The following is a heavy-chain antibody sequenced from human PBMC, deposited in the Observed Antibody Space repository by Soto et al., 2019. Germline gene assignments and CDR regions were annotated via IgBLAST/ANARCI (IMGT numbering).Heavy chain of an antibody. D-gene: IGHD6-6*01. CDR2: IIPMFGTT. J-gene: IGHJ6*01. Sequence: SVKVSCKASGGTFTGNPISWVRQAPGRGLEWMGGIIPMFGTTNYAQKFQGRVTITADESTTTAYMELNSQRSEDTAVYYCARENSIASRSYYYGMEVWGQGTTVTVSS. V-gene: IGHV1-69*13. CDR1: GGTFTGNP. CDR3: ARENSIASRSYYYGMEV.